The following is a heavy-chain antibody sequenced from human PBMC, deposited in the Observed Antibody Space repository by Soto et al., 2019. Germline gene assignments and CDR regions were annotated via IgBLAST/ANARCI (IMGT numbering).Heavy chain of an antibody. Sequence: QVQLVESGGGVVQPGRSLRLSCAASGFTFSSYGMHWVRQAPGKGLEWVAVIWYDGSNKYYADSVKGRFTISRDNSKNTLYLQMNSLRAEDTAVYYCARVGIAAAGKGWFDPWGQGTLVTVSS. J-gene: IGHJ5*02. CDR3: ARVGIAAAGKGWFDP. D-gene: IGHD6-13*01. CDR2: IWYDGSNK. V-gene: IGHV3-33*01. CDR1: GFTFSSYG.